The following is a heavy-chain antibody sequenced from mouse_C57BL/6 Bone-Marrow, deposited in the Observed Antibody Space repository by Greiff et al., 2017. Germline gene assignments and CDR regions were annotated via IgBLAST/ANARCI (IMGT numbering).Heavy chain of an antibody. D-gene: IGHD1-1*01. CDR2: INPNNGGT. V-gene: IGHV1-18*01. CDR3: ARGITTVVAPWYFDV. CDR1: GYTFTDYN. Sequence: VQLQQSGPELVKPGASVKIPCKASGYTFTDYNMDWVKQSHGKSLEWIGDINPNNGGTIYNQKFKGKAKLTVDKSSSTAYMELRSLTSEDTAVYYCARGITTVVAPWYFDVWGTGTTVTVSS. J-gene: IGHJ1*03.